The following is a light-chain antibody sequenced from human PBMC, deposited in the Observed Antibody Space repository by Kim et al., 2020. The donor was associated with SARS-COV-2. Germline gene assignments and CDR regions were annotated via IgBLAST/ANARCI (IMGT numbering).Light chain of an antibody. CDR1: QSITSW. CDR2: KTS. Sequence: LSASVGDSVTITCRASQSITSWLAWYQQKPGKAPNLLIYKTSTLHSGVPSRFSGSGYGTEFTLTISSLQPDDFATYYCQQYYSYVTFGQGTKLEI. CDR3: QQYYSYVT. V-gene: IGKV1-5*03. J-gene: IGKJ2*01.